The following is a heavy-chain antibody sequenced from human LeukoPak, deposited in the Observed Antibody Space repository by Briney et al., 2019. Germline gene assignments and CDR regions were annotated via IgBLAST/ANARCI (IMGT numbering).Heavy chain of an antibody. CDR2: IYTSGES. CDR1: GGSISSYY. J-gene: IGHJ4*02. CDR3: ARLGSYHDF. D-gene: IGHD1-26*01. Sequence: PSETLSLTCTVSGGSISSYYWSWIRQPAGKGLEWIGRIYTSGESRYYPSLESRLTMSIDTSRNQLSLRLTSVTAADTAVYFCARLGSYHDFWGQGALVTVSS. V-gene: IGHV4-4*07.